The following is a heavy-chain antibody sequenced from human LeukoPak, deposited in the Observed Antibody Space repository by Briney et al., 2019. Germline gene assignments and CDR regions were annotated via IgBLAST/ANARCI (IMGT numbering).Heavy chain of an antibody. CDR2: IKQDGSEK. V-gene: IGHV3-7*01. CDR1: GFTFSSYW. CDR3: ARDSPERGYSYGPLDNYFDY. J-gene: IGHJ4*02. D-gene: IGHD5-18*01. Sequence: GGSLRLSCAASGFTFSSYWMSWVRQAPGKGLGWVANIKQDGSEKYYVDSVKGRFTISRDNAKNSLYLQMSSLRAEDTAVYYCARDSPERGYSYGPLDNYFDYWGQGTLVTVSS.